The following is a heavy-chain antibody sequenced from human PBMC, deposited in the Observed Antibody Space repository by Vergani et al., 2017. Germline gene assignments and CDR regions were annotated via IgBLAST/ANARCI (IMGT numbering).Heavy chain of an antibody. CDR1: GFTFSSYA. CDR2: ISYDGSNK. CDR3: AARDCSRTSCYRGGEDY. D-gene: IGHD2-2*02. J-gene: IGHJ4*02. Sequence: QMQLVESGGGVVQPGRSLRLSCAASGFTFSSYAMHLVRQAPGKGLEWVAVISYDGSNKYYADSVKGRFTISRDNSKNTLYLQMNSLRAEGTAVYYCAARDCSRTSCYRGGEDYWGQGTLVTVSS. V-gene: IGHV3-30-3*01.